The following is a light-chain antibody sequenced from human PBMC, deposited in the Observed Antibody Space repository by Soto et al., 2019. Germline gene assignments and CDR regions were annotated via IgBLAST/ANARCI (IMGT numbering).Light chain of an antibody. J-gene: IGLJ2*01. CDR2: DNS. CDR1: NSNIGNTY. Sequence: QSVLTQPPSVSAAPGQKVTISCSGSNSNIGNTYVSWHQQLPGTAPKLLIYDNSHRPSGIPDRFSGSKSGTSATLGITGLQAGDEADYYCGTWDSGLSAVVFGGGTKVTVL. CDR3: GTWDSGLSAVV. V-gene: IGLV1-51*01.